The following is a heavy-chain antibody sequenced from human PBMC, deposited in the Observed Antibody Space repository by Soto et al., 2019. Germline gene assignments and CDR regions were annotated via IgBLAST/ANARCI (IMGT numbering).Heavy chain of an antibody. D-gene: IGHD3-22*01. V-gene: IGHV4-61*01. Sequence: QVQLQESGPGLVKPSETLSLTCTVSGGSVSSGSYYWSWIRQPPGKGLEWIGYIYYSGSTNYNPSLKSRVTISVDTSKNQFSLKLSSVPAADTAVYYCASSYYYDSPGYWGHGTLVTVSS. CDR1: GGSVSSGSYY. CDR2: IYYSGST. J-gene: IGHJ4*01. CDR3: ASSYYYDSPGY.